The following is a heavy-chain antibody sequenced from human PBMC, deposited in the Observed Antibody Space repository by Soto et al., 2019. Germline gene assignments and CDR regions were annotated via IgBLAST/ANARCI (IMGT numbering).Heavy chain of an antibody. CDR1: DGAIRSHY. CDR3: ARELGNDFGVWFDP. J-gene: IGHJ5*02. CDR2: IYYSGST. V-gene: IGHV4-59*11. Sequence: PETLSLTGTVADGAIRSHYWRWTRQPPGEGLEWIGYIYYSGSTNYNPSLRSRVTISGDTSKNQFSLKLSSVTAADTTVYYCARELGNDFGVWFDPWGQGTLVTV. D-gene: IGHD1-1*01.